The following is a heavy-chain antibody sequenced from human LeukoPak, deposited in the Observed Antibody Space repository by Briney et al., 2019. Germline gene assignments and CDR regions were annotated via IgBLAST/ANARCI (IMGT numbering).Heavy chain of an antibody. Sequence: SETLSLTCAVYGGSFSGYYWSWIRQPAGKGLEWIGRIYTSGSTNYNPSLKSRVTMSVDTSKNQFSLKLSSVTAADTAVYYCAKGAGPPWFDPWGQGTLVTVSS. CDR3: AKGAGPPWFDP. V-gene: IGHV4-59*10. J-gene: IGHJ5*02. D-gene: IGHD6-19*01. CDR1: GGSFSGYY. CDR2: IYTSGST.